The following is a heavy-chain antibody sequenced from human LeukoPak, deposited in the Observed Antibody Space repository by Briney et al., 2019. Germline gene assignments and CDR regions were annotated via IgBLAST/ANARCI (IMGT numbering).Heavy chain of an antibody. D-gene: IGHD1-1*01. CDR2: IYYSGST. V-gene: IGHV4-59*01. CDR1: GGSISSYY. Sequence: SETLSLTCTVSGGSISSYYWSWIRQPPGKGLEWIGYIYYSGSTNYNPSHKSRVTISVDTSKNQFSLKLNSVTAADTAVYYCARDPRGGTSRDNWFDPWGQGTLVTVSS. J-gene: IGHJ5*02. CDR3: ARDPRGGTSRDNWFDP.